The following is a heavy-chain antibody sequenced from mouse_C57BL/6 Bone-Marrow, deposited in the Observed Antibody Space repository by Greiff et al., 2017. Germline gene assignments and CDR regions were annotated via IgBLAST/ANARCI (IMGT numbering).Heavy chain of an antibody. Sequence: EVKLMESGGDLVKPGGSLKLSCAASGFTFSSYGMSWVRQTPDKRLEWVATISSGGSYTYYPDSVKGRFTISRDNAKNTLYLQMSSLKSEDTAMYYCARNSGSSWFAYWSQGTLVTVSA. V-gene: IGHV5-6*01. D-gene: IGHD1-1*01. J-gene: IGHJ3*01. CDR1: GFTFSSYG. CDR3: ARNSGSSWFAY. CDR2: ISSGGSYT.